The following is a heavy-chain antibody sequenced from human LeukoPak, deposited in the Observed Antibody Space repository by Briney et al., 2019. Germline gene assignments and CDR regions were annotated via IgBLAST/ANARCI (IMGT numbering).Heavy chain of an antibody. CDR3: VRDRYYGSGSFYQMDV. D-gene: IGHD3-10*01. CDR1: GYTFIGDY. CDR2: INPNSGGT. V-gene: IGHV1-2*02. J-gene: IGHJ6*02. Sequence: GASVKVSCKASGYTFIGDYMHWVRQAPGQGLEWMGWINPNSGGTDCEQKFQGRVTMTRDTSISTAYMELSRLRSDDTAVYYCVRDRYYGSGSFYQMDVWGQGTTVTVSS.